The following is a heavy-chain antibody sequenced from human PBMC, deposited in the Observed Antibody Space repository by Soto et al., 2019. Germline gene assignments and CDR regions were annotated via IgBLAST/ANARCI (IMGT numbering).Heavy chain of an antibody. Sequence: AARKVSYKASGCCFTNHCISWVLQAPGQGLEWLGWISGHNGNTKYAQRLKGRVTMTADTSTSTAYMELRSLRSDDTAVYYCARDLYPLDYYFDFWGQGTLVTVSP. J-gene: IGHJ4*02. CDR3: ARDLYPLDYYFDF. CDR2: ISGHNGNT. D-gene: IGHD2-8*01. CDR1: GCCFTNHC. V-gene: IGHV1-18*04.